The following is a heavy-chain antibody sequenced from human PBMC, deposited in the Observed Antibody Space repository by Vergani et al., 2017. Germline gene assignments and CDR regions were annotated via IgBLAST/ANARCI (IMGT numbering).Heavy chain of an antibody. CDR1: GYTFTGYY. J-gene: IGHJ4*02. CDR3: AREDIRRKAFEY. CDR2: INPNSGGT. Sequence: QVQLVQSGSALKKPGASVKVSCKASGYTFTGYYMHWVRQAPGQGLEWVGWINPNSGGTNYAQKFQGRVTMTRDTSISTAYMELSRLRSDDTAVYYCAREDIRRKAFEYWGQGTLVTVSS. D-gene: IGHD6-6*01. V-gene: IGHV1-2*02.